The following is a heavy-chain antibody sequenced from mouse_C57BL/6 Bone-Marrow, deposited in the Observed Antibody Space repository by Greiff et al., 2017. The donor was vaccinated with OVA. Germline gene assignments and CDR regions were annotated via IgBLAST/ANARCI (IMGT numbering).Heavy chain of an antibody. J-gene: IGHJ2*01. V-gene: IGHV14-4*01. Sequence: VQLKQSGAELVRPGASVKLSCTASGFNIKDDYMHWVKQRPEQGLEWIGWIDPENGDTEYASKFQGKATIPADTSSNTAYLQLSSLTSEDTAVYYCTSLYYFDYWGQGTTLTVSS. CDR1: GFNIKDDY. D-gene: IGHD6-1*01. CDR3: TSLYYFDY. CDR2: IDPENGDT.